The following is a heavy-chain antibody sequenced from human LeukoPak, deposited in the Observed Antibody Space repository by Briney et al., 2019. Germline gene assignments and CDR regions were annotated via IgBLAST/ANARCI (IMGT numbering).Heavy chain of an antibody. D-gene: IGHD3-22*01. Sequence: PGGSLRLSCAASGFTFSDYYMSWIRQAPGKGLEWVSYISSSGGSIYYADSVKGRFTISRDNAKNSLYLQMNSLRAEDTAVYYCARHSSGYFRLDYWSQGTLVTVSS. J-gene: IGHJ4*02. CDR2: ISSSGGSI. V-gene: IGHV3-11*01. CDR3: ARHSSGYFRLDY. CDR1: GFTFSDYY.